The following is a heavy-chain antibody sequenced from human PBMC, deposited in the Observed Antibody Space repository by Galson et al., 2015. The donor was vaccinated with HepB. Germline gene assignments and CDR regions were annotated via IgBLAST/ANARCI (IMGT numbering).Heavy chain of an antibody. CDR3: ASQRYSSSWYSVDY. CDR1: GGSISSYY. J-gene: IGHJ4*02. D-gene: IGHD6-13*01. CDR2: IYYSGST. V-gene: IGHV4-59*01. Sequence: ETLSLTCTVSGGSISSYYWSWIRQPPGKGLEWIGYIYYSGSTYYNPSLKSRVTISVDTSKNQFSLKLSSVTAADTAVYYCASQRYSSSWYSVDYWGQGTLVTVSS.